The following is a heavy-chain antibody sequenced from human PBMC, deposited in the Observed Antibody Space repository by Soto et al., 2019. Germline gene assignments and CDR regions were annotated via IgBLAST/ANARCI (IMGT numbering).Heavy chain of an antibody. J-gene: IGHJ5*02. CDR3: ARVGDFWSGYYTGNLDP. V-gene: IGHV4-38-2*01. Sequence: ETLSLTCAVSGYSISSGYYWGWIRQPPGKGLEWIGSIYHSGSTYYNPSLKSRVTISVDTSKNQFSLKLSSVTAADTAVYYCARVGDFWSGYYTGNLDPWGQGTLVTVSS. CDR2: IYHSGST. CDR1: GYSISSGYY. D-gene: IGHD3-3*01.